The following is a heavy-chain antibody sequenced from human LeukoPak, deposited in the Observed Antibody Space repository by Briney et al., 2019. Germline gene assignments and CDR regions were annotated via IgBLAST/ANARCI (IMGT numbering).Heavy chain of an antibody. V-gene: IGHV3-15*01. CDR2: IKSKTDGGTT. Sequence: GGSLRLSCAASGFTFSNAWMSWVRQAPGKGLEWVGRIKSKTDGGTTDYAAPVKGRFTISRDDSKNTLYLQMNSLKTEDTAVYYRTTDPLGPVVTYYGGGFDYWGQGTLVTVSS. J-gene: IGHJ4*02. CDR1: GFTFSNAW. D-gene: IGHD3-10*01. CDR3: TTDPLGPVVTYYGGGFDY.